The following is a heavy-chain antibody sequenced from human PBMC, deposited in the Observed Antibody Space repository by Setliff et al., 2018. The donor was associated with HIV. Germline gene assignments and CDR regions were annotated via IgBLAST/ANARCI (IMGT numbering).Heavy chain of an antibody. V-gene: IGHV4-61*02. D-gene: IGHD3-10*01. J-gene: IGHJ3*02. CDR2: IYTSGST. CDR1: GGFISSGTYY. Sequence: PSETLSLTCTVSGGFISSGTYYWSWIRQPAGKGLEWIGRIYTSGSTNYSPSLKSRVTISVDTSKNQFSLKLSSVTAADTAVYYCASSPDSMVRARGEAFDIWGQGTRVTVS. CDR3: ASSPDSMVRARGEAFDI.